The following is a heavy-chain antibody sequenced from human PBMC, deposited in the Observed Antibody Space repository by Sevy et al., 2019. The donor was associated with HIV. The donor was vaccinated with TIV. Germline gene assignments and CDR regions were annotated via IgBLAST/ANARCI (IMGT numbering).Heavy chain of an antibody. V-gene: IGHV1-2*02. Sequence: ASVKVSCKASGYIFTDYYIHWVRQAPGQGLEWMAWINSDSGVTNYAQKFQGEVTVTRATSLSTAYLELTRLKTNVTANYYCARLTTQPKWDLYGMDVWGQGTTVTVSS. CDR1: GYIFTDYY. CDR2: INSDSGVT. CDR3: ARLTTQPKWDLYGMDV. J-gene: IGHJ6*02. D-gene: IGHD4-17*01.